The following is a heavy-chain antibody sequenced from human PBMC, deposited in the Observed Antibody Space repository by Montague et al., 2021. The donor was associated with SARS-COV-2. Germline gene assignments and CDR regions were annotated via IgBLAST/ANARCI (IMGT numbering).Heavy chain of an antibody. CDR3: ARREYSYGWGD. CDR2: VAYSGNT. D-gene: IGHD5-18*01. V-gene: IGHV4-39*01. Sequence: SETLSLTCTVTGGPISGSSDYWGWIRQSPGKGLEWIASVAYSGNTYYSPSLKSRVTISVDTSKNQFSLKLNSVTAADTALYYCARREYSYGWGDWGQGTLVTVSS. J-gene: IGHJ4*02. CDR1: GGPISGSSDY.